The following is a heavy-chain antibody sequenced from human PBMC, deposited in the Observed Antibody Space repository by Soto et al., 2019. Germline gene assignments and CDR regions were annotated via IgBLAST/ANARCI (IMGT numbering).Heavy chain of an antibody. CDR3: VRSNSEAAWGQFDY. Sequence: QVQLVGSGGGVVQPGTSLRLSCAASGFTFSIYAMHWVRQAPEKGLEWVAVISSAGTNKNHADSVRGRFSISRDNSNNMLHLQMDNMRVDDTAVYYCVRSNSEAAWGQFDYWGQGTLVTVSS. CDR2: ISSAGTNK. CDR1: GFTFSIYA. J-gene: IGHJ4*02. V-gene: IGHV3-30-3*01. D-gene: IGHD3-16*01.